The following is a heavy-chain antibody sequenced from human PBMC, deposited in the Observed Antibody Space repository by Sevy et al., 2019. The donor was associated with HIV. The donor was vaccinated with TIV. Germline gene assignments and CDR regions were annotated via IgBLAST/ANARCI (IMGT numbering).Heavy chain of an antibody. CDR2: IIPIFGTA. CDR1: GGTFSSYA. J-gene: IGHJ6*02. CDR3: ARVRFTIFGELYYYYYGMDV. V-gene: IGHV1-69*13. D-gene: IGHD3-3*01. Sequence: ASVKVSCKASGGTFSSYAISWVRQAPGQGLEWMGGIIPIFGTANYEQKFQGRVTITADESTSTAYMELSSLRSEDTAVYYCARVRFTIFGELYYYYYGMDVWGQGTTVTVSS.